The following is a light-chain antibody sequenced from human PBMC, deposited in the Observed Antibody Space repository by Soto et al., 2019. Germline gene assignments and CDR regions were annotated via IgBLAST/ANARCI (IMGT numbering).Light chain of an antibody. CDR2: GAS. Sequence: ETVMTQSPATLSVSPGERATLSCRASQTIANNLAWYQQRPGQAPRLLIYGASTRATGIPARFSGSGSGTAFTLRISSLHSEDFAIYYCQQYNNWPPYSFGKGTKLEIK. V-gene: IGKV3-15*01. CDR1: QTIANN. CDR3: QQYNNWPPYS. J-gene: IGKJ2*03.